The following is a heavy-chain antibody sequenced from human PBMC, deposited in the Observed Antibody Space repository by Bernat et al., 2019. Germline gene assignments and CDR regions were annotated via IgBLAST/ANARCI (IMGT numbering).Heavy chain of an antibody. D-gene: IGHD3-9*01. J-gene: IGHJ6*02. CDR1: GFTFSSYS. CDR3: AKEVYDTLTGYYYIYYGMDV. Sequence: EVQLVESGGGLVQPGGSLRLSCAASGFTFSSYSMNWVRQAPGKGLEWVSYISSSSSTIYYADSVKGRFTISRDNAKNSLYLQMNSLRGEDTAVYYCAKEVYDTLTGYYYIYYGMDVWGQGTTVTVSS. V-gene: IGHV3-48*01. CDR2: ISSSSSTI.